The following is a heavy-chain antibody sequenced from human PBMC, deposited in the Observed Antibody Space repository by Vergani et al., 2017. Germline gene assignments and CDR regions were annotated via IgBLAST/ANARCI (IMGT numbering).Heavy chain of an antibody. V-gene: IGHV4-59*01. Sequence: QVQLQESGPGLVKPSETLSLTCTVSGGSISSYYWSWIRQPPGKGLEWIGYIYYSGSTNYNPSLTSRVTISVDTSKNQFSLKLSSVTTADTAVYYCARGIFGVINNYYYYYYMDVWGKGTTVTVSS. CDR3: ARGIFGVINNYYYYYYMDV. D-gene: IGHD3-3*01. CDR1: GGSISSYY. J-gene: IGHJ6*03. CDR2: IYYSGST.